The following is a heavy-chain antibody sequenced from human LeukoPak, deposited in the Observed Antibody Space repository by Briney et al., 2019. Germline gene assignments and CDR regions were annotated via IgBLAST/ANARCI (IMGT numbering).Heavy chain of an antibody. Sequence: GGSLRLSCAASGFTFSSYSMNWVRQAPGKGLEWVSSISSSSTYIYYADSVKGRFTISRDNAKNSLYLQMNSLRAEDTAVYYCARGSVTEFDPWGQGTLVTASS. CDR2: ISSSSTYI. J-gene: IGHJ5*02. V-gene: IGHV3-21*06. CDR1: GFTFSSYS. D-gene: IGHD2-21*02. CDR3: ARGSVTEFDP.